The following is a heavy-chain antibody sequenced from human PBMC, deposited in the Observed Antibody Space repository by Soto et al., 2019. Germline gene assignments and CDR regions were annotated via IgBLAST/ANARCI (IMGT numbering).Heavy chain of an antibody. CDR2: ISASNGNT. D-gene: IGHD6-13*01. CDR3: ARDLRQQLVPLPGY. J-gene: IGHJ4*02. V-gene: IGHV1-18*01. Sequence: QVQLVQSGAEVKKPGASVKVSCTASGDTFTSYGISWVRQAPGQGLGGMGWISASNGNTNYAQKLQGRGPMTPDPSTSTAYMELRSLRSDDTALYYCARDLRQQLVPLPGYWGPGTLVTVSS. CDR1: GDTFTSYG.